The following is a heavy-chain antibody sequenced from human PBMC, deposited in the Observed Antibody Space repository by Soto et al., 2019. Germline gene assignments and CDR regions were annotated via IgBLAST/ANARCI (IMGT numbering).Heavy chain of an antibody. V-gene: IGHV3-66*01. CDR1: GFTVSNNY. J-gene: IGHJ4*02. Sequence: EVLLEESGGGFVQPGGSLRLSCAASGFTVSNNYMTWVRQDPGKGLEWVAVIQDGGSISYADSVSDRFTISRDNSKNTVFLEMNNLRPEDTAVHFCARGEGSGSNALGHWGQGTLVTVSS. CDR2: IQDGGSI. CDR3: ARGEGSGSNALGH. D-gene: IGHD3-16*01.